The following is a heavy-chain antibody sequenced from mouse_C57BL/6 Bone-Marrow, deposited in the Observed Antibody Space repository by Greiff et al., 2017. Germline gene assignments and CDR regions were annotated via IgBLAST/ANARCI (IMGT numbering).Heavy chain of an antibody. V-gene: IGHV1-53*01. CDR2: INPSNGGT. CDR1: GYTFTSYW. J-gene: IGHJ1*03. CDR3: ARETPGSSCWYFDV. D-gene: IGHD1-1*01. Sequence: QVQLQQPGTELVKPGASVKLSCKASGYTFTSYWMHWVKQRPGQGLEWIGNINPSNGGTNYNEKFKSKATLTVDKSSSTAYMQLSSLTSEDSAVYYCARETPGSSCWYFDVWGTGTTVTVSS.